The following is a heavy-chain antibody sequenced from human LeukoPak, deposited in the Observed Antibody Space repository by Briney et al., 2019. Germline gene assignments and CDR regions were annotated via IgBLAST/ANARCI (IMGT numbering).Heavy chain of an antibody. V-gene: IGHV3-7*01. CDR1: GFTFSSYG. J-gene: IGHJ4*02. D-gene: IGHD6-13*01. CDR2: IKQDGGEK. CDR3: ARGRSRAAAGTGYYFDY. Sequence: GGSLRLSCAASGFTFSSYGMSWVRQAPGKGLEWVSNIKQDGGEKYYVDSVKGRFTISRDNAKNYLYLQMNSLRAEDTAVYYCARGRSRAAAGTGYYFDYWGQGTLVTVSS.